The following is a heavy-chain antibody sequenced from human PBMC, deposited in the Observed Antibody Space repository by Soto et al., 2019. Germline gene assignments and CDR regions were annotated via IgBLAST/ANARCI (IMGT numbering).Heavy chain of an antibody. CDR3: ARDPSGSYYYSDY. CDR2: IIPILGIA. V-gene: IGHV1-69*04. Sequence: SVKVSCKASGGTFSSYTISWVRQAPGQGLEWMGRIIPILGIANYAQKFQGRVTITADKSTSTAYMELSSLRSEDTAVYYCARDPSGSYYYSDYWGQGTLVTVSS. J-gene: IGHJ4*02. D-gene: IGHD1-26*01. CDR1: GGTFSSYT.